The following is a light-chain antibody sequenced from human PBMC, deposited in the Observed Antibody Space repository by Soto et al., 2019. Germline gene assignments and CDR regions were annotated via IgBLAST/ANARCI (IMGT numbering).Light chain of an antibody. CDR3: QQRSEWPLCT. V-gene: IGKV3-11*01. CDR1: QSVSSY. Sequence: EVILTQSPGTLSLSPGDRATLSCRASQSVSSYLAWYQQKPGQAPRLLIYDVSNRATGIPARFSGSGSGTDFPLTISSLEPEDVDVYFCQQRSEWPLCTFGQGTKLEIK. J-gene: IGKJ2*02. CDR2: DVS.